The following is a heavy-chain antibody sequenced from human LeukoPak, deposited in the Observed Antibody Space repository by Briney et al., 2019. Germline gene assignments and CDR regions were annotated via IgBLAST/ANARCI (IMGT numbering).Heavy chain of an antibody. CDR3: AIVGGTLDY. D-gene: IGHD4-23*01. V-gene: IGHV1-69*04. Sequence: VASVKVSCKASGGTFSSYAISWVRQAPGQGLEWMGRIIPILGIANYAQKFQGRVTITADKSTSTVYMELSSLRFEDTAVYYCAIVGGTLDYWGQGTLVTVSS. CDR2: IIPILGIA. J-gene: IGHJ4*02. CDR1: GGTFSSYA.